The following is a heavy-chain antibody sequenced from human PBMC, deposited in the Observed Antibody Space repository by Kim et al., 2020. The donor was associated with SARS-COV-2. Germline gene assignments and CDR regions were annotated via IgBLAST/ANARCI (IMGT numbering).Heavy chain of an antibody. J-gene: IGHJ4*01. D-gene: IGHD6-13*01. Sequence: GGSLRLSCAASGFTFSSYGMHWVRQAPGKGLEWVAVIWYDGRNKYYADSVKGRFTISRDNSKNTLYLQMNSLRAEDTAVYYCSSDTSSIAAAGSLVYWG. CDR1: GFTFSSYG. CDR3: SSDTSSIAAAGSLVY. CDR2: IWYDGRNK. V-gene: IGHV3-33*01.